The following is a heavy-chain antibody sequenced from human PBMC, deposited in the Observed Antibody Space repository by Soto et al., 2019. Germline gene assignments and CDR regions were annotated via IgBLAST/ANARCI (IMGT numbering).Heavy chain of an antibody. CDR1: GGSISNYY. Sequence: QVQLQESVPGLVKPSETLSLTCTVSGGSISNYYWTWIRQPAGKGLEWIGRIYTSGSTNYNPSLKSRVTMSVDTSKRQFSLELSSVTAADTAIYYCASRYCSSTACYGYLEYWGQGTLVTLSS. CDR3: ASRYCSSTACYGYLEY. CDR2: IYTSGST. V-gene: IGHV4-4*07. J-gene: IGHJ4*02. D-gene: IGHD2-2*01.